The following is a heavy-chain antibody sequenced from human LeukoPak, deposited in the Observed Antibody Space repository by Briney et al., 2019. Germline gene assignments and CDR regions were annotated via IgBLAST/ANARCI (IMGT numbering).Heavy chain of an antibody. CDR2: IKPNNANT. Sequence: GASVRVSCKPSGYTFANYGITWMRQAPGQGLEWMGWIKPNNANTAYAPRLQGRVTITTDTSTNTAYMDLRSPTSDDTAVYYCARDFTPPHGISTNCPRGGWSNPWGQGTLVTVPS. CDR3: ARDFTPPHGISTNCPRGGWSNP. D-gene: IGHD2-2*01. CDR1: GYTFANYG. J-gene: IGHJ5*02. V-gene: IGHV1-18*01.